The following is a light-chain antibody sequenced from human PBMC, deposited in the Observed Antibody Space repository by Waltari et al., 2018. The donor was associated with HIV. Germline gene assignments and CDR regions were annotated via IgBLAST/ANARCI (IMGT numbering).Light chain of an antibody. CDR3: CSYRGTYNV. Sequence: QSALTQPRSVSGSPGQSVTISCTGTSSDVGGYNSVSWYQQHPGKAPKLLIYEVSKWPLRCPAHFLCTKTGHTASLTISWLRADDEADYYCCSYRGTYNVFGTGTKVTIL. CDR1: SSDVGGYNS. V-gene: IGLV2-11*01. CDR2: EVS. J-gene: IGLJ1*01.